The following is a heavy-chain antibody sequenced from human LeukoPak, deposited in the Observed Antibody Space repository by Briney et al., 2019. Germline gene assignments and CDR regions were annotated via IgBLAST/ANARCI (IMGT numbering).Heavy chain of an antibody. CDR3: ARTYCGGDCYYSYFDY. CDR2: IYPGDSDT. V-gene: IGHV5-51*01. Sequence: GESLKISCQGSGYSFTTYWSGWVRQMPGKGLEWMGIIYPGDSDTRCSPSFQGQVAISADKSISTAYLQWSSLKASDTAMYYCARTYCGGDCYYSYFDYWGQGTLVTVSS. J-gene: IGHJ4*02. CDR1: GYSFTTYW. D-gene: IGHD2-21*02.